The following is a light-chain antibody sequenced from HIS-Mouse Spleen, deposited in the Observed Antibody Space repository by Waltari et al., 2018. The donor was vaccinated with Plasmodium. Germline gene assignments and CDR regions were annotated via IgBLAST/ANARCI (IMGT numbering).Light chain of an antibody. CDR2: AAS. V-gene: IGKV1D-8*02. CDR3: QQYYNLPFT. J-gene: IGKJ2*01. Sequence: IWMTQSPASLSASTGDSATITCRTSQSISSYLAWYQQKPGKAPELLIYAASTLPSGIPARFSGSGSGTEFTLTISSLQSEDFAAYYCQQYYNLPFTFGHGTKLDIK. CDR1: QSISSY.